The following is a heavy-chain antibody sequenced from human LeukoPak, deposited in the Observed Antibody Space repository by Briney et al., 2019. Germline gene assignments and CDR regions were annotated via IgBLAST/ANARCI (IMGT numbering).Heavy chain of an antibody. CDR2: IYHSGST. CDR3: ARGSGVSSSWYGDWFDP. D-gene: IGHD6-13*01. CDR1: GGSISSSNW. Sequence: PSGTLSLTCAVSGGSISSSNWWSWVRQPPGKGLEWIGEIYHSGSTNYNPSLKSRVTISVDTSKNQFSLKLSSVTAADTAVYYCARGSGVSSSWYGDWFDPWGQGTLVTVSS. J-gene: IGHJ5*02. V-gene: IGHV4-4*02.